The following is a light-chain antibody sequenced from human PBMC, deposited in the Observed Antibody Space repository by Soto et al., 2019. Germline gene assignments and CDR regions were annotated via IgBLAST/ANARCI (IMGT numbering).Light chain of an antibody. J-gene: IGKJ4*01. V-gene: IGKV3-11*01. CDR3: QQRSNWPPT. CDR1: QSVSSY. CDR2: DAS. Sequence: EIVLTQSPATLSLSPGERATLSCRASQSVSSYLSWYQQKTGQSPRLLIYDASNRATGIPARFSGSGSGTDFTLPISSLEPEDFAVDYCQQRSNWPPTFGGGTKVEIK.